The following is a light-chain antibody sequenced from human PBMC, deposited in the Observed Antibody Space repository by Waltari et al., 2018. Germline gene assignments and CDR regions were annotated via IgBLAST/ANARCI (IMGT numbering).Light chain of an antibody. CDR1: SSNVGSNP. Sequence: QAVLTQPPSASGTPGQRVTMSCSGTSSNVGSNPVNWYQQLPGTAPNLLIYGNDQRPSGVLDRFSGSKSGTSGSLAISGLQSEDEADYYCAAWDNSLSALVFGTGTKVTVL. J-gene: IGLJ1*01. CDR2: GND. V-gene: IGLV1-44*01. CDR3: AAWDNSLSALV.